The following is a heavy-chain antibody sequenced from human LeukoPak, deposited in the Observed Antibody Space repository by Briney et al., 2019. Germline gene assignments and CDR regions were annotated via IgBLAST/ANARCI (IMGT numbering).Heavy chain of an antibody. D-gene: IGHD3-3*01. CDR1: GYTLTELS. V-gene: IGHV1-24*01. CDR2: FDPEDGET. Sequence: ASVKVSCKVSGYTLTELSMHWVRQAPGKGLEWMGGFDPEDGETIYAQKFQGRVTMTRDTSTSTVYMELSSLRSEDTAVYYCAREGFPPKISDFWSGLGPYYYYGMDVWDQGTTVTVSS. CDR3: AREGFPPKISDFWSGLGPYYYYGMDV. J-gene: IGHJ6*02.